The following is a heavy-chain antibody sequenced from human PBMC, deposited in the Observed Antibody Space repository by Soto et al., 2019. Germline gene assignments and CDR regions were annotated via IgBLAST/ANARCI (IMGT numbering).Heavy chain of an antibody. J-gene: IGHJ3*02. V-gene: IGHV3-11*01. D-gene: IGHD2-15*01. CDR3: ARRYCSGGTCYSRGAFDI. Sequence: PGGPLRLSCAASGCTFSDYYMTWIRQAPGKGLEWVSYISSTGGIIYYADSVKGRFTISRDNAKNSLYLQMNGLRAEDTAVYFCARRYCSGGTCYSRGAFDIWGQGTLVTVSS. CDR2: ISSTGGII. CDR1: GCTFSDYY.